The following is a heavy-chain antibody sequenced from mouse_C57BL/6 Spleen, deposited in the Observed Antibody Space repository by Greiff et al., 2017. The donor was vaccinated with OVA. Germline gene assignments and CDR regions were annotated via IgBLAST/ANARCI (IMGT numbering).Heavy chain of an antibody. Sequence: QVQLKESGPELVKPGASVKISCKASGYAFSSSWMNWVKQRPGKGLEWIGRIYPGDGDTNYNGKFKGKATLTADKSSSTAYMQLSSLTSEDSAVYFCARSLGRENWYFDVWGTGTTVTVSS. CDR1: GYAFSSSW. CDR3: ARSLGRENWYFDV. D-gene: IGHD4-1*01. CDR2: IYPGDGDT. V-gene: IGHV1-82*01. J-gene: IGHJ1*03.